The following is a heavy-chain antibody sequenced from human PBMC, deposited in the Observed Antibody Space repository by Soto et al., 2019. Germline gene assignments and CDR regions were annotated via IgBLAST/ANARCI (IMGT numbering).Heavy chain of an antibody. CDR1: GGSFSGYY. Sequence: SETLSLTCAVYGGSFSGYYWSWIRQPPGKGLEWIGEINHSGSTNYNPSLKSRVTISVDTSKNQFSLKLSSVTAADTAVYYCARLSTSGRGAFDIWGQGTMVTVSS. CDR2: INHSGST. V-gene: IGHV4-34*01. J-gene: IGHJ3*02. CDR3: ARLSTSGRGAFDI. D-gene: IGHD2-2*01.